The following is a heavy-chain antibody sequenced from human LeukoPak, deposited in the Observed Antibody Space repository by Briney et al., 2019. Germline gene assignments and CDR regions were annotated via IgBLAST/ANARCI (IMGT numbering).Heavy chain of an antibody. Sequence: GGSLRLSCAASGSTFSHYWMHWVRQAPGKGLVWVSRINPDGSRTDYADSVAGRFTISRDNAKNTLYLQMNSLRADDTAVYYCSWDHTGKEDIWGQGTMVAVSS. CDR2: INPDGSRT. D-gene: IGHD1-26*01. V-gene: IGHV3-74*01. CDR3: SWDHTGKEDI. CDR1: GSTFSHYW. J-gene: IGHJ3*02.